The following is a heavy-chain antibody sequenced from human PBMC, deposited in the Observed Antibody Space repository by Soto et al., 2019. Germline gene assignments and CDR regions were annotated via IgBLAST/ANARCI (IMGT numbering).Heavy chain of an antibody. D-gene: IGHD6-19*01. V-gene: IGHV3-30*18. Sequence: QVQLVESGGGVVQPGRSLRLSCAASGFTFSSYGMHWVRQAPGKGLEWVAVISYDGSNKYYADSVKGRFTISRDNSKNTLYLQMNSLRAEDTAVYYCAKDLPGIAVAGLDYWGQGTLVTVSS. CDR2: ISYDGSNK. CDR3: AKDLPGIAVAGLDY. CDR1: GFTFSSYG. J-gene: IGHJ4*02.